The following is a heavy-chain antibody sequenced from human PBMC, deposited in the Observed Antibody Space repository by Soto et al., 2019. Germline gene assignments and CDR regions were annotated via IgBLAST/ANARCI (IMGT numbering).Heavy chain of an antibody. CDR3: AKDRRAGGNSAFYFDF. V-gene: IGHV3-23*01. Sequence: GGSLRLSCAASGLKFSNYAMSWVRQAPGKGLEWVSLISATGGGTYYADSVKGRFTISRDNSHNTLYLQVHSLTAEDTAVYYCAKDRRAGGNSAFYFDFWGQGAQVTVSS. J-gene: IGHJ4*02. CDR1: GLKFSNYA. CDR2: ISATGGGT. D-gene: IGHD3-16*01.